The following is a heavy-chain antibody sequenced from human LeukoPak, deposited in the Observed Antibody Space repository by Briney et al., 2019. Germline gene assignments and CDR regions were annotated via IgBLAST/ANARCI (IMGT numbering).Heavy chain of an antibody. CDR3: ARGMWD. CDR1: GGSFSGYY. V-gene: IGHV4-34*01. J-gene: IGHJ4*02. D-gene: IGHD1-26*01. Sequence: SETLSLTCAVYGGSFSGYYWSWIRQPPGKGLEWIGEINHSGSTNYNPSLKSRVTISVDTSKNQFSLKLSSVTAADTAVYYCARGMWDWGQGTLVTVFS. CDR2: INHSGST.